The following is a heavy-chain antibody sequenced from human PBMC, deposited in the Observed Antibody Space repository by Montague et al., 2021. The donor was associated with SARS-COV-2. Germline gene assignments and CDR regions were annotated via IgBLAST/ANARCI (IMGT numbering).Heavy chain of an antibody. CDR1: GGSISTSY. J-gene: IGHJ6*02. D-gene: IGHD3-10*01. CDR3: ARLLYHNYMYGFDV. V-gene: IGHV4-59*01. CDR2: VYYTGST. Sequence: SETLSLTCTVSGGSISTSYWSWIRKPPGKGMEWIGYVYYTGSTNYNPYLRSRVTISGDTSKNKYYLNLRSVSPADTAVYYCARLLYHNYMYGFDVWGQGTTVTVS.